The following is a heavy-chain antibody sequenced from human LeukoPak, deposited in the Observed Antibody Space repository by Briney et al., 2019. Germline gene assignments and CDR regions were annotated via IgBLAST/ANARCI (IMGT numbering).Heavy chain of an antibody. CDR1: GFTFDDYG. V-gene: IGHV3-20*01. CDR2: INWNGGST. CDR3: ARDLGVGATKDY. Sequence: GGSLRLSCAASGFTFDDYGMSWVRQAPGKGLEWVSGINWNGGSTGYADSVKGRFTISRDNAKNSLYLQMDSLRAEDTALYHCARDLGVGATKDYWGQGTLVTVSS. D-gene: IGHD1-26*01. J-gene: IGHJ4*02.